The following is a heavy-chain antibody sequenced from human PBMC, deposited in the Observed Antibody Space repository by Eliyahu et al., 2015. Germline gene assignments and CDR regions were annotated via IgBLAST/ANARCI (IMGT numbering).Heavy chain of an antibody. CDR2: IXHXGST. J-gene: IGHJ6*02. V-gene: IGHV4-34*01. D-gene: IGHD3-10*01. Sequence: QVQLQQWGAGLLKPSETLSLTXAVYGGSFSGYYWSWIRQPPGKGLEWIGEIXHXGSTNYNPSLKXRVTISVDTSKNQFSLKLSSVTAADTAVYYCARGRHYYGSGSYYSAAYYGMDVWGQGTTVTVSS. CDR3: ARGRHYYGSGSYYSAAYYGMDV. CDR1: GGSFSGYY.